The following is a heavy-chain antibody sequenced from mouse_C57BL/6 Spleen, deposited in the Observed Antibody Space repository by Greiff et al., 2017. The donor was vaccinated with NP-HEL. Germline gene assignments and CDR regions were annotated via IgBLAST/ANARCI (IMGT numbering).Heavy chain of an antibody. Sequence: EVQLQQSGTVLARPGASVKMSCKTSGYTFTSYWMHWVKQRPGQGLEWIGAIYPGNSDTSYNQKFKGKAKLTAVTSASTAYMELSSLTNEDSAVYYCTRDPITTVVAPSYWYFDVWGTGTTVTVSS. CDR1: GYTFTSYW. J-gene: IGHJ1*03. D-gene: IGHD1-1*01. CDR3: TRDPITTVVAPSYWYFDV. CDR2: IYPGNSDT. V-gene: IGHV1-5*01.